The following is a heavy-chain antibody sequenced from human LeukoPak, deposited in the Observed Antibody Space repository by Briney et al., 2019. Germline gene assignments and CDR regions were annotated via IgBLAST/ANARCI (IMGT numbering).Heavy chain of an antibody. Sequence: GGSLRLSCAASGFTFSSYAMHWVRQAPGKGLEWVAVISYDGRNKYYADSVKGRFTIPRDNSKNTLYLQMNSLRAEDTAVFYCARDGGHSFDYWGQGTLVTVSS. V-gene: IGHV3-30-3*01. CDR2: ISYDGRNK. CDR3: ARDGGHSFDY. J-gene: IGHJ4*02. CDR1: GFTFSSYA. D-gene: IGHD3-3*01.